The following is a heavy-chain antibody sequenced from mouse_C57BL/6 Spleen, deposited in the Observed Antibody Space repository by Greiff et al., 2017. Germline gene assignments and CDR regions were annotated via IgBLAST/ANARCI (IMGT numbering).Heavy chain of an antibody. V-gene: IGHV1-64*01. CDR3: ARDDYDGYYFDY. Sequence: LQPGAELVKPGASVKLSCKASGYTFTSYWMHWVKQRPGQGLEWIGMIHPNSGSTNYNEKFKSKATLTVDKSSSTAYMQLSSLTSEDSAVYYCARDDYDGYYFDYWGQGTTLTVSS. CDR2: IHPNSGST. CDR1: GYTFTSYW. J-gene: IGHJ2*01. D-gene: IGHD2-4*01.